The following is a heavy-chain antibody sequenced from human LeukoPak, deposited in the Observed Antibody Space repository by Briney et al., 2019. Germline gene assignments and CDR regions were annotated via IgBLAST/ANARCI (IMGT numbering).Heavy chain of an antibody. CDR2: VYYSGST. CDR1: GDFITAYY. V-gene: IGHV4-59*01. Sequence: SETLSLTCTVSGDFITAYYWSWIRQPPGKGLEWIGYVYYSGSTEYNPSLRSRVTISLEMSKQQFSLNLTSVTAAGTAVYYCASNTGTVFDYWGQGALVTVSS. CDR3: ASNTGTVFDY. J-gene: IGHJ4*02. D-gene: IGHD7-27*01.